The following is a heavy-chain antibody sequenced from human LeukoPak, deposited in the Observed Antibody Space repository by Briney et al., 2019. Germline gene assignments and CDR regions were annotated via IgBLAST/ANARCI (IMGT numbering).Heavy chain of an antibody. CDR2: ISWNSGSI. Sequence: GGSLRLSCAASGFTFDDYAMHWVRQAPGKGLEWVSGISWNSGSIGYADSVKGRFTISRDNAKNSLYLQMNSLRAEDTALYYCAKDISPPYCSGGSCYSGAFDIWGQGTMVTVSS. J-gene: IGHJ3*02. D-gene: IGHD2-15*01. CDR1: GFTFDDYA. CDR3: AKDISPPYCSGGSCYSGAFDI. V-gene: IGHV3-9*01.